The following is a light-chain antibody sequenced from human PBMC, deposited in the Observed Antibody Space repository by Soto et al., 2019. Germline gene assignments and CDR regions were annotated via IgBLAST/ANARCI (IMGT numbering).Light chain of an antibody. CDR3: QHYDSLPIT. Sequence: EVVMTQSPDTLSVSPGERATLSCRASQRVGSNLAWYQQKLGQAPRLLIYGASTRATDIPPRFSGSGSGTDFTLTISRLEPEDFAVFYCQHYDSLPITFGQGTRLEI. CDR1: QRVGSN. J-gene: IGKJ5*01. CDR2: GAS. V-gene: IGKV3-15*01.